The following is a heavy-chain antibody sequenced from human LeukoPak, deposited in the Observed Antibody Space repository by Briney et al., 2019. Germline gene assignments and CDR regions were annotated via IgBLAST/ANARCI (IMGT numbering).Heavy chain of an antibody. Sequence: GGSLRLSCAASGFTFSSYEMNWVRQAPGKGLEWVAIINPDGSQGSYVDSVKGRFAISRDNALNSLFLQMNSLSAEDTAVYYCARDPAYGALDIWGQGTTVTVSS. CDR3: ARDPAYGALDI. CDR1: GFTFSSYE. CDR2: INPDGSQG. D-gene: IGHD2-21*01. V-gene: IGHV3-7*01. J-gene: IGHJ3*02.